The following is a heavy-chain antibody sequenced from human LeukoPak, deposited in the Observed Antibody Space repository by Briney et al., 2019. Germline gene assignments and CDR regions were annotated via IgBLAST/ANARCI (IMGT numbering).Heavy chain of an antibody. J-gene: IGHJ4*02. V-gene: IGHV3-30*02. CDR1: GFTFSNYG. CDR2: IRYDGSNK. Sequence: GGSLSLSCAASGFTFSNYGMHWVRQAPGKGLEWVAFIRYDGSNKYYADSVKGRFTISRGNSKNTLYLQMNSLRAEDTAVYYCAKDASLLGDYFDYWGQGTLVTVSS. D-gene: IGHD3-16*01. CDR3: AKDASLLGDYFDY.